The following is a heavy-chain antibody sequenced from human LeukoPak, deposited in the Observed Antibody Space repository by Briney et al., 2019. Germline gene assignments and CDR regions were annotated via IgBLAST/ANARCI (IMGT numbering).Heavy chain of an antibody. J-gene: IGHJ4*02. CDR1: GGTFSSYA. Sequence: ASVKVSCKASGGTFSSYAISWVRQAPGQGLEWMGGIIPIFGTANYAQKFQGRVTITADESTSTAYMELSSLRSEDTAVYYCATEGKYDFWSGYYRYWGQGTLVTVSS. CDR2: IIPIFGTA. V-gene: IGHV1-69*13. CDR3: ATEGKYDFWSGYYRY. D-gene: IGHD3-3*01.